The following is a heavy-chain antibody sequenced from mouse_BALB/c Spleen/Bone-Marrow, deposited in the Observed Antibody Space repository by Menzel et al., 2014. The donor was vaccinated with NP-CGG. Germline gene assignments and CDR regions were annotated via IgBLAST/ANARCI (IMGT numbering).Heavy chain of an antibody. Sequence: VQLQQPGAELVKPGASVKLSCTASGFTIEDTYMHWVKQRPEQGLEWIGRIDPANGNTKYDPKFQGQATITADTSSNTDYLQLRSLTSEDTAVYYCAEITTAAYYVMDYWGQGTSVTVSS. CDR2: IDPANGNT. CDR1: GFTIEDTY. CDR3: AEITTAAYYVMDY. V-gene: IGHV14-3*02. J-gene: IGHJ4*01. D-gene: IGHD1-2*01.